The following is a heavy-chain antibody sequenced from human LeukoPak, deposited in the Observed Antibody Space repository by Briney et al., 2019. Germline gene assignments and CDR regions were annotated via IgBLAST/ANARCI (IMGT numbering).Heavy chain of an antibody. CDR2: IYTSGST. V-gene: IGHV4-4*07. D-gene: IGHD3-10*01. CDR3: ARGNTYYYGSGSNNWFDP. J-gene: IGHJ5*02. CDR1: GGSISSYY. Sequence: PSETLSLTCTVSGGSISSYYWSWIRQPAGKGLEWIGRIYTSGSTNYNPSLKSRVTISLDTSKNQLSLKLSSVTAADTAVYYCARGNTYYYGSGSNNWFDPWGQGTLVTVSS.